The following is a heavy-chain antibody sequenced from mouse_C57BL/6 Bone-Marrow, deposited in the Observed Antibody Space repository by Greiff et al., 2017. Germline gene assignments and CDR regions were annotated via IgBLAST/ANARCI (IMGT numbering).Heavy chain of an antibody. CDR2: IDPSDSET. CDR1: GYTFTSYW. V-gene: IGHV1-52*01. Sequence: VKLQQPGAELVRPGSSVKLSCKASGYTFTSYWMHWVKQRPIQGLEWIGNIDPSDSETHYNQKFKDKATLTVDKSSSTAYMQLSSLTSEDSAVYYCARSSYDGGGCWYFDVWGTGTTVTVSS. J-gene: IGHJ1*03. CDR3: ARSSYDGGGCWYFDV. D-gene: IGHD2-12*01.